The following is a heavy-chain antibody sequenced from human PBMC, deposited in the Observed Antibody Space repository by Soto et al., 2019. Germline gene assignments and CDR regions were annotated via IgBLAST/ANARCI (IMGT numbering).Heavy chain of an antibody. CDR2: ISSSSSYI. D-gene: IGHD3-3*01. CDR3: ATDQTVFGMTKTTGMDV. J-gene: IGHJ6*02. Sequence: GGSLRLSCAASGFTFSGYSLNWIRQAPGKGLEWLSSISSSSSYIDYADSVKGRFTNSRDTALIYLFLQMIALVVEVTAVFFFATDQTVFGMTKTTGMDVWGPGTSVTLSS. CDR1: GFTFSGYS. V-gene: IGHV3-21*03.